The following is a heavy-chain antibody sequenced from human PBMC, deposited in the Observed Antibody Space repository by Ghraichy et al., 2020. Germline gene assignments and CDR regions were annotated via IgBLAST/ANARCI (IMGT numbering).Heavy chain of an antibody. CDR3: TKKGWGYSSSTDNWFDP. CDR2: ISGTGAST. D-gene: IGHD5-18*01. CDR1: GFTFRSYA. J-gene: IGHJ5*02. Sequence: GESLNISCAASGFTFRSYAMSWVRQAPGKGLEWVSSISGTGASTYYADSVKGRFTVSRDNSRNTLYLQLNGLRAEDTAMYFCTKKGWGYSSSTDNWFDPWGQGTRVTVSS. V-gene: IGHV3-23*01.